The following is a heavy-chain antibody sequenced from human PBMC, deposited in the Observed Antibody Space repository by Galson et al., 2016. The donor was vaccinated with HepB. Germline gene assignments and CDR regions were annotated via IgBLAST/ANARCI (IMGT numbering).Heavy chain of an antibody. D-gene: IGHD3-3*01. Sequence: ETLSLTCAVYGGSLSNYYWSWIRQPPGKGLEWIGEINHRGSTLYNPSLKSRVTMSIDTSKNHFSLNLTSVTAADTALYYCARILSDFRRGFWFDLWGQGTLVTVSS. J-gene: IGHJ5*02. CDR2: INHRGST. CDR3: ARILSDFRRGFWFDL. CDR1: GGSLSNYY. V-gene: IGHV4-34*01.